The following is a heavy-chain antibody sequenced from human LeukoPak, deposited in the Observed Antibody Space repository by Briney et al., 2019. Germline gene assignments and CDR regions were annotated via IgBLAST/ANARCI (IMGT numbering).Heavy chain of an antibody. V-gene: IGHV3-21*01. CDR1: GFTFGSYG. CDR2: ISSSSSYI. J-gene: IGHJ4*02. Sequence: PGGSLRLSCAASGFTFGSYGMTWVRQAPGKGLEWVSSISSSSSYIYYADSVKGRFTISRDNAKNSLYLQMNSLRAEDTAVYYCARGGLRFLEWLLLDYWGQGTLVTVSS. D-gene: IGHD3-3*01. CDR3: ARGGLRFLEWLLLDY.